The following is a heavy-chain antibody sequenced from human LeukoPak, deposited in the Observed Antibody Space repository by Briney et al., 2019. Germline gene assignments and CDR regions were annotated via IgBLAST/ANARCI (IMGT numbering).Heavy chain of an antibody. D-gene: IGHD3-22*01. V-gene: IGHV1-18*01. CDR1: GYTFTSYG. CDR2: ISAYNGNT. J-gene: IGHJ4*02. Sequence: ASVKVSCKASGYTFTSYGISWVRQAPGQGLEWMGWISAYNGNTNYAQKLQGRVTMTTDTSTSTAYMELRSLRSDDTAVYYCAAVRLKGGHYDSSGYSADYWGQGTLVTVSS. CDR3: AAVRLKGGHYDSSGYSADY.